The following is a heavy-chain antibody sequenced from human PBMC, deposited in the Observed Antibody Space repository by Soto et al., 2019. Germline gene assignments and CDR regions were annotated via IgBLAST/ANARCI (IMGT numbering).Heavy chain of an antibody. Sequence: GGSLRLSCAASGFTFSSYGMHWVRQAPGKGLEWVAVISYDGSNKYYADSVKGRFTISRDNSKNTLYLQMNSLRAEDTAVYYWAKMGCSSTSCYTPALSFDYWGQGTLVTVSS. D-gene: IGHD2-2*02. J-gene: IGHJ4*02. CDR3: AKMGCSSTSCYTPALSFDY. CDR1: GFTFSSYG. CDR2: ISYDGSNK. V-gene: IGHV3-30*18.